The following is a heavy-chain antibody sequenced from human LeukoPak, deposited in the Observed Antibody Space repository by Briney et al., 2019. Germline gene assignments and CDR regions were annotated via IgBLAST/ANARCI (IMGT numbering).Heavy chain of an antibody. D-gene: IGHD5-18*01. V-gene: IGHV3-48*03. CDR1: GFTFSSYE. CDR2: ISSSGSTI. J-gene: IGHJ6*03. Sequence: SGGSLRLSCAASGFTFSSYEMNWVRQAPGKGLEWVSYISSSGSTIYYADSVKGRFTISRDNSKNTLYLQMNSLRSEDTAVYYCARDGRPSYGSYYYYYMDVWGKGTTVTVSS. CDR3: ARDGRPSYGSYYYYYMDV.